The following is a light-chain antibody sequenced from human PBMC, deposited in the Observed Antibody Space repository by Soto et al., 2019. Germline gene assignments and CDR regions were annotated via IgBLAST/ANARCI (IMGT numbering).Light chain of an antibody. CDR3: QQYNYCPPLT. Sequence: QPPITLSVSTGERAPLSCRASQTVRSNVAWYQQITGQVPRLLIYRTSTRATGITARFSGSGSGTEFTLTISSLQSEDVAVYYIQQYNYCPPLTFGGGTKVDIK. CDR2: RTS. CDR1: QTVRSN. J-gene: IGKJ4*01. V-gene: IGKV3-15*01.